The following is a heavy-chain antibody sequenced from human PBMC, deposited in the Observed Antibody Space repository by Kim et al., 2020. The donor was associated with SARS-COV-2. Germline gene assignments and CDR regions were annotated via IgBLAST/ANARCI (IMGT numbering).Heavy chain of an antibody. D-gene: IGHD6-13*01. Sequence: LKSRVTISVDTSKNHFSLRVTSVTAADTAVYYCARHPPSSTWYGASYYFDYWGQGTLVTVSS. J-gene: IGHJ4*02. V-gene: IGHV4-39*01. CDR3: ARHPPSSTWYGASYYFDY.